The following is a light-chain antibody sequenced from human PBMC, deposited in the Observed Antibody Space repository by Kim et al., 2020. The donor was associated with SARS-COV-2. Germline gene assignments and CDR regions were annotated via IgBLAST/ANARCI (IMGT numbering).Light chain of an antibody. CDR2: QVT. V-gene: IGLV2-23*02. CDR3: CFYGGTITFGVV. J-gene: IGLJ2*01. Sequence: QSVVTQPASVSGSPGQSITISCTGTSSDIGNHNLVSWYQQLPGKAPKLIIYQVTKRPSGISYRFSGSKSANTASLTISGLQAEDEADYYCCFYGGTITFGVVFGGGTQLTVL. CDR1: SSDIGNHNL.